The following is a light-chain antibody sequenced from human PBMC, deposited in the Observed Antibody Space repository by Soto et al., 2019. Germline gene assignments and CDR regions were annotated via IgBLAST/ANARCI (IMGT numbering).Light chain of an antibody. Sequence: EVVMTQSPATLSVSPGERATLSCRASQSVSSNLAWYQQKPGQSPRLLVYHASTMPTGIPSRFSGSGSGTDFTLTISSLQSEDVAVYYCQQPTFWPHTFGQGTKVEIK. V-gene: IGKV3-15*01. CDR3: QQPTFWPHT. CDR2: HAS. CDR1: QSVSSN. J-gene: IGKJ1*01.